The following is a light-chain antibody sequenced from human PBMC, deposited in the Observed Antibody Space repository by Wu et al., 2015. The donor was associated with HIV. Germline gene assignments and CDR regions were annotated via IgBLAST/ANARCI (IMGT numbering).Light chain of an antibody. CDR3: QQYNKWPQT. V-gene: IGKV3-15*01. J-gene: IGKJ1*01. Sequence: IVVTQSPATLSVSPGERVALSCRASQSVNNNLAWYQQKPGQAPRLLIYGASTRATTIPARFDGSGSGTEFTLTISSLQSEDFAVYFCQQYNKWPQTFGQGTRGGSQT. CDR2: GAS. CDR1: QSVNNN.